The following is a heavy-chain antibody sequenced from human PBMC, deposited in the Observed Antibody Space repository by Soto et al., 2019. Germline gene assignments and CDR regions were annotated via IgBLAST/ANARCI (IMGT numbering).Heavy chain of an antibody. D-gene: IGHD6-13*01. J-gene: IGHJ5*02. Sequence: KPSETLSLTCTVSGGSISSSSYYWGWIRQPPGKGLEWIGSIYYSGSTYYNPSLKSRVTISVDTSKNQFSLKLSSVTAADTAVYYCARCIAAAGTWWFDPWGQGTLVTVSS. V-gene: IGHV4-39*01. CDR2: IYYSGST. CDR3: ARCIAAAGTWWFDP. CDR1: GGSISSSSYY.